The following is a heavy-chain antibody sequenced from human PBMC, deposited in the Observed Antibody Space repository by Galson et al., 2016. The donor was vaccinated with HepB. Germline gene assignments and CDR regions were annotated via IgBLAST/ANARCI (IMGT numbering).Heavy chain of an antibody. CDR3: AKDICAGDCPPVRHFDL. Sequence: SLRLSCAASGSNFDDYAMHWVRQTPGKGLQWVAGLRRNGISLGYADSVKGRFTISRDSATNSLYLQMNSLRPDDTAFYYCAKDICAGDCPPVRHFDLWGRGTLVTVSS. V-gene: IGHV3-9*01. CDR1: GSNFDDYA. D-gene: IGHD2-21*02. CDR2: LRRNGISL. J-gene: IGHJ2*01.